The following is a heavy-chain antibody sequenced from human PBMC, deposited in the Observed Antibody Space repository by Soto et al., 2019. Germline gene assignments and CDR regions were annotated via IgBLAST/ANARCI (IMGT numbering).Heavy chain of an antibody. CDR3: ARVVVVYQKLVRGMDRFDP. CDR1: GFTLRSYW. V-gene: IGHV3-74*01. CDR2: IDSDGRTT. Sequence: EVQLVESGGGLVQPGESLTLSCAVSGFTLRSYWMHWVRQAPGKGLEWVARIDSDGRTTNYADSVKVRFTISRDNAKKKVFLHMNRLRAEDRAVYCCARVVVVYQKLVRGMDRFDPWGQGTLVTVSS. J-gene: IGHJ5*02. D-gene: IGHD2-8*02.